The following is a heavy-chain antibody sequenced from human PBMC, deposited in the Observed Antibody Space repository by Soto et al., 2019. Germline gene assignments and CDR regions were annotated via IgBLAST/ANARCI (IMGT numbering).Heavy chain of an antibody. V-gene: IGHV4-34*01. Sequence: SETLSLICAVYGGTFTGYYWTWIRQSPGKGLEWIGEINHGGSTNYNPSLKSRLTISVDRSKNQFSLKLSSVTAADTAVYYCARVPGPWGQGTLVTVSS. J-gene: IGHJ5*02. CDR3: ARVPGP. CDR1: GGTFTGYY. CDR2: INHGGST.